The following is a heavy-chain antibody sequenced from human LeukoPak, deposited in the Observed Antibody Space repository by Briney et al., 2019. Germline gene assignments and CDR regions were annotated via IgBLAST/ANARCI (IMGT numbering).Heavy chain of an antibody. D-gene: IGHD3-9*01. CDR1: GYSFTTHW. J-gene: IGHJ4*02. CDR3: ARLTNYDILTGYFDY. Sequence: GESLKISCKGSGYSFTTHWIGWVRQMPGKGLEWMGILYPGDSDSRYSPSFQGQVTISADKSISTAYLQWSSLEASDTALYYCARLTNYDILTGYFDYWGQGTLVTVSS. V-gene: IGHV5-51*01. CDR2: LYPGDSDS.